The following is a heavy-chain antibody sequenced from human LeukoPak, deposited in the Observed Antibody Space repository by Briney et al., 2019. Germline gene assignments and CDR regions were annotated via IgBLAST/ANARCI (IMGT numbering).Heavy chain of an antibody. V-gene: IGHV4-59*01. Sequence: TSETLSPTCTVSGGSISSYYWSWIRQPPGKGLEWIGYIYYSGSTNYNPSLKSRVTISVDTSKNQFSLKLSSVTAADTAVYYCARVATIVGMDVWGQGTTVTVSS. D-gene: IGHD5-12*01. J-gene: IGHJ6*02. CDR1: GGSISSYY. CDR2: IYYSGST. CDR3: ARVATIVGMDV.